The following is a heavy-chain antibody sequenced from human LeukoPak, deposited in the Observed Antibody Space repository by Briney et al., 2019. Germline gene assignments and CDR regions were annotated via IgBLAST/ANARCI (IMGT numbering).Heavy chain of an antibody. CDR3: ARVPRHRQYYDFWSGYYDNWFDP. CDR2: MNPNSGNT. CDR1: GYTFTSYD. D-gene: IGHD3-3*01. Sequence: ASVKVSCKASGYTFTSYDINWVRQATGQGLEWMGWMNPNSGNTGYAQKFQGGVTMTRNTSISTAYMELSSLRSEDTAVYYCARVPRHRQYYDFWSGYYDNWFDPWGQGTLVTVSS. J-gene: IGHJ5*02. V-gene: IGHV1-8*01.